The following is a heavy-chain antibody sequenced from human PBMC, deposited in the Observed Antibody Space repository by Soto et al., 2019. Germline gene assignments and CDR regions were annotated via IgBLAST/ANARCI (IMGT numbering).Heavy chain of an antibody. CDR3: AREWKRTGWPFES. V-gene: IGHV3-74*01. CDR2: IKSDGSGT. Sequence: EVQLVESGGDLVQPGGSLRLSCAASGFTFTSHWMHWVRQAPGKGLVWVSRIKSDGSGTICADYGKGRFTTSRDNAKNTLYLQINSLRADDTAVYFCAREWKRTGWPFESRGQGTLVTVSS. CDR1: GFTFTSHW. D-gene: IGHD1-1*01. J-gene: IGHJ4*02.